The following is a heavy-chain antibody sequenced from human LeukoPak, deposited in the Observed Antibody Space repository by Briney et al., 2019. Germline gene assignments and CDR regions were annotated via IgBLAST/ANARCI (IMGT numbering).Heavy chain of an antibody. D-gene: IGHD3/OR15-3a*01. V-gene: IGHV1-46*01. Sequence: EASVKVSCKASGYTFTSYYMHWVRQAPGQGLEWMGIINPSGGTTTYAQKFQGRVTMTRDTSTSTVYMELSSLRSEDTAVYFCARGGTWTIYYFDYWGQGTLVTVSS. J-gene: IGHJ4*02. CDR2: INPSGGTT. CDR3: ARGGTWTIYYFDY. CDR1: GYTFTSYY.